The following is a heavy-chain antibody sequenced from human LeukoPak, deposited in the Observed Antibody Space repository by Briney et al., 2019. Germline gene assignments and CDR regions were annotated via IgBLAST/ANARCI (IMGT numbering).Heavy chain of an antibody. Sequence: PGGSLRLSCAASGFTFSDFSMNWVRQAPGKGLEDIAYINTNSKTIWYADSVKGRFTISRDNAKNSLYLQMNSLRAEDTAVYYCARDAESDDHADFHIWGQGTMVTVSS. CDR1: GFTFSDFS. J-gene: IGHJ3*02. CDR3: ARDAESDDHADFHI. V-gene: IGHV3-48*01. CDR2: INTNSKTI. D-gene: IGHD1-14*01.